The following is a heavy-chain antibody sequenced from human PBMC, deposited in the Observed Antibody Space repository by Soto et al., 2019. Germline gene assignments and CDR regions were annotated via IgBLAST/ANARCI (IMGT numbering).Heavy chain of an antibody. J-gene: IGHJ4*02. Sequence: SETLSLTCTVSGGSISSGGFFWTWLRQHPARGLEWIGYITNRGSSYYSPSLKSRVTISVDTSKNQFSLKLSSVTAADTAVYFCARYTNGGSQGYWGQGTPVTVSS. CDR1: GGSISSGGFF. D-gene: IGHD2-8*01. CDR2: ITNRGSS. V-gene: IGHV4-31*03. CDR3: ARYTNGGSQGY.